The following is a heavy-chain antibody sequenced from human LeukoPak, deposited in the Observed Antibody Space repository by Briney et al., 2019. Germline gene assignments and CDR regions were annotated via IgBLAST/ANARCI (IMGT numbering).Heavy chain of an antibody. CDR3: ARRHFGSALRDY. CDR1: GGSISSGSYY. J-gene: IGHJ4*02. V-gene: IGHV4-39*01. D-gene: IGHD3-10*01. Sequence: SETLSLTCTVSGGSISSGSYYWGWLRQPPGKGLEWLGNIYYSGTTSYNPSLKSRVTISVDTSKNQFSLKLSSVTAADTAVYYCARRHFGSALRDYWGQGTLVTVSS. CDR2: IYYSGTT.